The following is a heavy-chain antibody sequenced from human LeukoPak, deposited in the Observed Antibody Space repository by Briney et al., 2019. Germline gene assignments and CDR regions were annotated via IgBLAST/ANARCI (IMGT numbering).Heavy chain of an antibody. J-gene: IGHJ4*02. V-gene: IGHV5-51*01. D-gene: IGHD1-26*01. CDR1: GYDFTSYW. CDR2: IYPGDSDT. CDR3: ARRQSGSYAFDY. Sequence: GESLKISCKGSGYDFTSYWIAWVRQMPGKGLEWMGIIYPGDSDTRYSPSFQGQVTISADKSINTAYLRWKSLKASDTAMYYCARRQSGSYAFDYWGQGTLVTVSS.